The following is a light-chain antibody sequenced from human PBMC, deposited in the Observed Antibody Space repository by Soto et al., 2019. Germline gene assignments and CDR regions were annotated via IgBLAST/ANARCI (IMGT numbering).Light chain of an antibody. Sequence: QSALTQPPSASGSPGQSVTISCTGSSSDVGGHNHVSWYQQPPGNAPKLMLYEVSKRPSGVPDRFAGSKSVNTASLTVSGLHAEEEAYYYCTSYAGSMNLMFGGGTKVTVL. J-gene: IGLJ3*02. CDR3: TSYAGSMNLM. CDR2: EVS. V-gene: IGLV2-8*01. CDR1: SSDVGGHNH.